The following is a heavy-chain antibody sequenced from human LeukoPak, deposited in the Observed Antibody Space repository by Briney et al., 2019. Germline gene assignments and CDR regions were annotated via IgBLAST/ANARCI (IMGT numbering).Heavy chain of an antibody. V-gene: IGHV4-39*01. CDR2: IYYSGST. Sequence: KPSETLSLTCTVSNGSVSSSSNYWGWVRQPPGKGLEWIGSIYYSGSTYYNPSLKSRVTISVDTSKNQFSLNLSSVTAADTALYFAYGSGSYYWFDPWGQGTLVTASS. CDR1: NGSVSSSSNY. J-gene: IGHJ5*02. CDR3: YGSGSYYWFDP. D-gene: IGHD3-10*01.